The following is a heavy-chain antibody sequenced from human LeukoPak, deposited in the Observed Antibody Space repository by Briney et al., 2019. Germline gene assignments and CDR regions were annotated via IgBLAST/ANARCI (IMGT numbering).Heavy chain of an antibody. J-gene: IGHJ4*02. CDR2: ISYDGNDK. CDR1: GFTFSNYA. D-gene: IGHD5-18*01. CDR3: ARDRDTAMGL. V-gene: IGHV3-30-3*01. Sequence: GRSLRLSCAASGFTFSNYAMHWVRQAPGKGLEWVAIISYDGNDKYHTDSVKGRFTISRDKSKNTLYLQMNSLRAEDTAVYYCARDRDTAMGLWGQGTLVTVSS.